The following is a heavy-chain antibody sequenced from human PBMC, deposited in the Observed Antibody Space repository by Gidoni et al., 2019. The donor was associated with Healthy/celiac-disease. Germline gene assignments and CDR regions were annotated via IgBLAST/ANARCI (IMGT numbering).Heavy chain of an antibody. CDR2: ISGSGGST. J-gene: IGHJ6*02. D-gene: IGHD2-15*01. CDR1: GFTFSSYA. Sequence: EVQLLESGGGLVQPGGSLRLPCAASGFTFSSYAMSWVRQAPGKGLEWVSAISGSGGSTYYADSVKGRFTISRDNSKNTLYLQMNSLRAEDTAVYYCAKIRGGGSSFYGMDVWGQGTTVTVSS. V-gene: IGHV3-23*01. CDR3: AKIRGGGSSFYGMDV.